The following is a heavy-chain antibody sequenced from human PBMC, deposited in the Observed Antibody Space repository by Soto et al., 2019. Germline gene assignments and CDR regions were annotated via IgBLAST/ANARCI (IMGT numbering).Heavy chain of an antibody. CDR3: ARVGCISCFNNWLDP. Sequence: SDTLSLTCNVSGASVSHGYWSWIRQPPGKGLEWIGFMYFGGSFNYNPSLTSRATISVETSKNQFSMKLSSVTAADTAVYYCARVGCISCFNNWLDPWGQGTLVTVSS. CDR1: GASVSHGY. J-gene: IGHJ5*02. D-gene: IGHD2-2*01. V-gene: IGHV4-59*02. CDR2: MYFGGSF.